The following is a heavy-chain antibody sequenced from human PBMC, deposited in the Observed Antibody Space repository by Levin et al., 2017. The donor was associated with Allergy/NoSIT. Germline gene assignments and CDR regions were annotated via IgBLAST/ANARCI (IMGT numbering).Heavy chain of an antibody. CDR3: ARVGEEGGSYYILNY. J-gene: IGHJ4*02. CDR2: IIPIFGTA. V-gene: IGHV1-69*06. Sequence: KISCKASGGTFSSYAISWVRQAPGQGLEWMGGIIPIFGTANYAQKFQGRVTITADKSTSTAYMELSSLRSEDTAVYYCARVGEEGGSYYILNYWGQGTLVTVSS. CDR1: GGTFSSYA. D-gene: IGHD1-26*01.